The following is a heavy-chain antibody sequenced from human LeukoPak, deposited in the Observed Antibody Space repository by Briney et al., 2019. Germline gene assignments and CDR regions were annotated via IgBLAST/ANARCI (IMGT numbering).Heavy chain of an antibody. CDR1: GGSISSYY. Sequence: PSETQSLTCTVSGGSISSYYWSWIRQPPGKGLEWIGYIYYSGSTNYNPALKSRVTISVDTSKNQFFLKLSSVTAAVTAVYYCAREVGVDTAMVTYYFDYWGQGTLVTVSS. D-gene: IGHD5-18*01. J-gene: IGHJ4*02. CDR2: IYYSGST. V-gene: IGHV4-59*01. CDR3: AREVGVDTAMVTYYFDY.